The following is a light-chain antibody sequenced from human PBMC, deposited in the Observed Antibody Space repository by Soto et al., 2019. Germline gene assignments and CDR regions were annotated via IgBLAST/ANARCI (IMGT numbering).Light chain of an antibody. J-gene: IGLJ3*02. CDR3: AAWDDSLNGPV. CDR1: SSNIGSNT. V-gene: IGLV1-44*01. CDR2: SNN. Sequence: QSVLTQPPSASGTPRQRVTISCSGSSSNIGSNTVTWYQQVPGTAPKLLIYSNNQRPSGVPDRFSGSKSGTSASLAISGLQSEDEADYYCAAWDDSLNGPVFGGGTKLTVL.